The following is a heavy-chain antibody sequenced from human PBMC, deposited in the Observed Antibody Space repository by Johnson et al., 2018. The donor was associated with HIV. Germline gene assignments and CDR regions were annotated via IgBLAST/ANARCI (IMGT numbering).Heavy chain of an antibody. V-gene: IGHV3-30-3*01. CDR2: ISNTGSNK. CDR1: GFTVSSNY. D-gene: IGHD3-10*01. CDR3: ARVGDRVIWFGGLDAFDI. J-gene: IGHJ3*02. Sequence: VQLVESGGGVVQPGRSLRVSCAASGFTVSSNYMSWVRQAPGKGLEWVAIISNTGSNKYYADSVKGRFTISRDNAENSLSLQMNSLRAEDTAVYYCARVGDRVIWFGGLDAFDIWGQGTMVTVSS.